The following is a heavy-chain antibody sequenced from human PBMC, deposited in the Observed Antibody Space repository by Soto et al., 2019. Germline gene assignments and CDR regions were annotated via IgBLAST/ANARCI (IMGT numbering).Heavy chain of an antibody. CDR1: GSNFSINADF. V-gene: IGHV4-39*02. D-gene: IGHD6-6*01. CDR2: IDDGGNT. J-gene: IGHJ1*01. CDR3: VNRAVLSSPH. Sequence: SAAMSITCTVSGSNFSINADFWHADAFRQPPGKRLAGIGSIDDGGNTYYNPPLKSRGMISEDTSXNHFSLSLESVASADTAVYYRVNRAVLSSPHWGQSILVTVS.